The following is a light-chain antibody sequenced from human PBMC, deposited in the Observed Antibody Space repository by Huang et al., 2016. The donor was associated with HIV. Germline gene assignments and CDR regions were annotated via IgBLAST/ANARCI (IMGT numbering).Light chain of an antibody. CDR2: GAS. CDR3: QQYNNWPPIT. J-gene: IGKJ5*01. V-gene: IGKV3-15*01. Sequence: EIVMTQSPATLSVSPGERATLSCRASQSVSSNLAWYQQKPGQAPRRLIYGASTRATCIPARFSGSGSVTEFTLTISSLQSEDFAVYYCQQYNNWPPITFGQGTRLEMK. CDR1: QSVSSN.